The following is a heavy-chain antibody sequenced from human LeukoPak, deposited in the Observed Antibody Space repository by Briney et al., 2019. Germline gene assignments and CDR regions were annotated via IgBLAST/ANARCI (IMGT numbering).Heavy chain of an antibody. V-gene: IGHV4-59*01. D-gene: IGHD3-10*01. CDR2: IYYSGST. CDR3: ARGSRYYGSGTMVGWFDP. CDR1: GGSISSYY. Sequence: SETLSLTCTVSGGSISSYYWSSIRQPPGKGLEWIGYIYYSGSTNYNPSLKSRVTISVDTSKNQFSLKLSSVTAADMAVYYCARGSRYYGSGTMVGWFDPWGQGTLVTVSS. J-gene: IGHJ5*02.